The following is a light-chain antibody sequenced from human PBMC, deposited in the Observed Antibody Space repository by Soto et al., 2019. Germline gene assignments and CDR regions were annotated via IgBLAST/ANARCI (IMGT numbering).Light chain of an antibody. V-gene: IGLV2-14*01. CDR2: EVS. Sequence: QSALTQPASVSGSPGQSITMSCTGTSSDIGHYNYVSWYQQHPGKAPKLMIYEVSNRPSGVSNRFSGSKSGNTASLTISGLQAEDEADYYCSSYTTSSTLEIGGGTKLTVL. CDR1: SSDIGHYNY. CDR3: SSYTTSSTLE. J-gene: IGLJ2*01.